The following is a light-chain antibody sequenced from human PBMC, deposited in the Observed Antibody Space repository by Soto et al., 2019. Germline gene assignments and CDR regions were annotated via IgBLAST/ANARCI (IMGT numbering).Light chain of an antibody. J-gene: IGLJ3*02. CDR2: YDD. V-gene: IGLV1-36*01. CDR3: SAWDDSLNGVL. Sequence: QSVLTQPPSVSEAPRQRVTISCSGSNSNIGNNAVNWYQQLPGKAPKLLIYYDDLLPSGVSDRFSGSKSGTSASLAISGLQSEDEADYYCSAWDDSLNGVLFGGGTKVTVL. CDR1: NSNIGNNA.